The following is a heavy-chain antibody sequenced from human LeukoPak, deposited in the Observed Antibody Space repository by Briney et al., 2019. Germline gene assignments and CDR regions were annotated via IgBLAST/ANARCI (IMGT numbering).Heavy chain of an antibody. CDR2: ISWNSGRI. V-gene: IGHV3-9*01. D-gene: IGHD3-22*01. CDR3: ARERRDYYDSSGYSLEGY. CDR1: GFTFDDYG. J-gene: IGHJ4*02. Sequence: GGSLRLSCAASGFTFDDYGMHWVRQAPGKGLEWVSGISWNSGRIEYADSVKGRFTISRDNAKNSLYLQMNSLRAEDTAVYYCARERRDYYDSSGYSLEGYWGQGTLVTVSS.